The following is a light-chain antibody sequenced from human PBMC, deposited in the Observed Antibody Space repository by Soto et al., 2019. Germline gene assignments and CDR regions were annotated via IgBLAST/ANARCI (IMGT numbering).Light chain of an antibody. J-gene: IGKJ1*01. CDR3: QQYMSSVT. Sequence: EIVLTQSPGSLSLSPGERATLSCRASQSVDSTFFAWYQKQPGQAPRLLIYGASKRATGVPEWFSGSGSGKDFTLTISRLEHDDLALYYCQQYMSSVTFGQGTKVEIK. CDR2: GAS. CDR1: QSVDSTF. V-gene: IGKV3-20*01.